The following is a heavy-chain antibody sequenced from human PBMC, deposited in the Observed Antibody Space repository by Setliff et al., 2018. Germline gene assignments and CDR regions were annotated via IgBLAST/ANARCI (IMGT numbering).Heavy chain of an antibody. CDR3: ARAPTEALYDSSGYSVGYFDY. Sequence: PSETLSLTCTVSGASISSGTYYWAWIRQPPGKGLEWIGRIHYRGTTYSNASLASRLTISVDTAKNQFSLKLTSVTAADTAVYYCARAPTEALYDSSGYSVGYFDYWGLGTPVTVSS. J-gene: IGHJ4*02. CDR1: GASISSGTYY. CDR2: IHYRGTT. V-gene: IGHV4-39*01. D-gene: IGHD3-22*01.